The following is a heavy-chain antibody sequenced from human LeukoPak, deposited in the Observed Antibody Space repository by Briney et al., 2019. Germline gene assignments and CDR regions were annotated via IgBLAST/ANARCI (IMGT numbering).Heavy chain of an antibody. J-gene: IGHJ4*02. CDR3: ARVAGSTGVDY. D-gene: IGHD6-19*01. V-gene: IGHV1-18*01. CDR1: GYSFTSYG. CDR2: ISGYNGNT. Sequence: GASVKVSCKASGYSFTSYGISWVRQAPGQGLEWMGWISGYNGNTNYAQKLQGRVTMTTETSTSTAYMELRGLRSDDTAVYYCARVAGSTGVDYWGQGTLVIVSS.